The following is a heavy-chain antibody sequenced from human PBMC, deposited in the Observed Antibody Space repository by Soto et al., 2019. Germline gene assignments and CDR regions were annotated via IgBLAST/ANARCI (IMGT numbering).Heavy chain of an antibody. CDR3: AKDRSTVKGYFDY. V-gene: IGHV3-23*01. CDR1: GFTFSSYA. D-gene: IGHD4-4*01. CDR2: ISGSGGST. Sequence: PEGSLGLCCAASGFTFSSYAMSWVRQAPGKGLEWVSAISGSGGSTYYADSVKGRFTISRDNSKNTLYLQMNSLRAEDTAVYYCAKDRSTVKGYFDYWGQGTLVTVSS. J-gene: IGHJ4*02.